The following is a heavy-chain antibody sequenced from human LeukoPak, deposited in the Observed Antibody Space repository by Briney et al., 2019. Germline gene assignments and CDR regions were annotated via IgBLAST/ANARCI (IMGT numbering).Heavy chain of an antibody. CDR3: ARYYYDNSGSLYAFDI. CDR1: GGSTSSYY. CDR2: IYYSGST. J-gene: IGHJ3*02. V-gene: IGHV4-59*01. Sequence: PSETLSLTCTVSGGSTSSYYWSWIRQPPGKGLEWIGYIYYSGSTNYNPSLKSRVTISVDTSKNQFSLKLSSVTAADTAVYYCARYYYDNSGSLYAFDIWGQGTMVTVSS. D-gene: IGHD3-22*01.